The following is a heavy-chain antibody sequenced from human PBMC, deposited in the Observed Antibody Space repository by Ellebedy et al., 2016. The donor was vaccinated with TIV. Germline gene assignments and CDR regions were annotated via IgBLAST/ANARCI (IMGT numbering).Heavy chain of an antibody. CDR1: GGSFSDYD. J-gene: IGHJ5*02. CDR2: INHSGRT. D-gene: IGHD1-1*01. Sequence: MPSETLSLTCAVYGGSFSDYDWGWIRQPPGKGLEWIGEINHSGRTNYNPSLKSRVTISVATSKKWFSLRLSSVTAADTAVYYCARGRVQTRGHWFDPWGQGTLVTVSS. V-gene: IGHV4-34*01. CDR3: ARGRVQTRGHWFDP.